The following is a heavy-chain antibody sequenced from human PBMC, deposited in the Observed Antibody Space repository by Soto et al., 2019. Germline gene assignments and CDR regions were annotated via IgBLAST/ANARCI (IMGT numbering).Heavy chain of an antibody. V-gene: IGHV3-15*07. CDR2: IKSKTDGGTT. Sequence: PGGSLRLSCAASGFTFSNAWMNWVRQAPGKGLEWVGRIKSKTDGGTTDYAAPVKGRFTISRDDSKNTLYLQMNSLKTEDTAVYYCMSSLVLTHYYYYYMDVWGKGTTITVSS. CDR3: MSSLVLTHYYYYYMDV. J-gene: IGHJ6*03. CDR1: GFTFSNAW.